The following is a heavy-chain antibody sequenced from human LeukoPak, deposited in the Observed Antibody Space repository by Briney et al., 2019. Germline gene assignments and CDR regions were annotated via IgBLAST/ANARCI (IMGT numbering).Heavy chain of an antibody. CDR3: AKEYCSNSVCHSLDY. CDR2: ISYDGSNK. CDR1: GFTFSSSG. J-gene: IGHJ4*02. V-gene: IGHV3-30*18. D-gene: IGHD2-8*01. Sequence: GRSLRLSCAASGFTFSSSGMHWVRQAPGKGLEWGAVISYDGSNKYYADSVKGRFTFSRDNSKNTLYLQMNSLRAEDTAVYYCAKEYCSNSVCHSLDYWGQGTLVTVSS.